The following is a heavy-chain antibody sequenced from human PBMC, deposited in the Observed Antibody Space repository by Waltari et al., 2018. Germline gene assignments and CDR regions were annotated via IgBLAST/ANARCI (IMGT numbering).Heavy chain of an antibody. CDR3: TRDWRHMAFDY. J-gene: IGHJ4*02. Sequence: EIHLLESAGGLVQPGGSLRLSCTGSGFSISYFWMHWVRLTPGKGLLGVSRIDGDGTTTTYADSVKGRFTISRDNAKNTVYLDMSSLRVEDTAVYFCTRDWRHMAFDYWGQGTRVTVSS. CDR1: GFSISYFW. CDR2: IDGDGTTT. V-gene: IGHV3-74*01. D-gene: IGHD1-1*01.